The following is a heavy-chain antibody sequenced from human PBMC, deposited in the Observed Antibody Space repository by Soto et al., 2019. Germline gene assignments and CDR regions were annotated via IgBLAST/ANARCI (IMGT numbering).Heavy chain of an antibody. V-gene: IGHV4-59*12. D-gene: IGHD6-19*01. J-gene: IGHJ5*02. CDR3: ARVSSLLPALYSSGWYSENWFDP. CDR1: GDSISSSY. Sequence: SETLSLTCTVSGDSISSSYWSWIRQSPGKGLEWIGYIYYSGSTNYNASLKSRVTISVDTSKNQFSLKLSSVTAADTAVYYCARVSSLLPALYSSGWYSENWFDPWGQGTLVTVSS. CDR2: IYYSGST.